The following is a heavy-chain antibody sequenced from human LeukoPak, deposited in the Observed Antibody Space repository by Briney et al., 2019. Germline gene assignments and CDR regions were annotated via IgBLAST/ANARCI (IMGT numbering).Heavy chain of an antibody. V-gene: IGHV3-53*01. Sequence: GSLRLSCAASGFTVSSNGMSWVRQAPGKGLECISVIYSGGSTDYADSVKGRLTISRDNSKNTLYLQMNSLRAEDTAVYYCARVVDHDYGDYYLDYWGQGTLVTVSS. CDR1: GFTVSSNG. CDR3: ARVVDHDYGDYYLDY. J-gene: IGHJ4*02. CDR2: IYSGGST. D-gene: IGHD4-17*01.